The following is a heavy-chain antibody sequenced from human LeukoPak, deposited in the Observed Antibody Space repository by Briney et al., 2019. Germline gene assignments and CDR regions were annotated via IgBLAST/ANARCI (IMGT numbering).Heavy chain of an antibody. CDR1: GGTFSSYA. D-gene: IGHD3-16*02. J-gene: IGHJ1*01. CDR3: ARVGYDYVWGSYRQRPEYFQH. CDR2: IIPILGIA. V-gene: IGHV1-69*04. Sequence: GASVKVSCKASGGTFSSYAISWVRQAPGQGLEWMGRIIPILGIANYAQKFQGRVTITADKSTSTAYMELSSLRSEDTAVYYCARVGYDYVWGSYRQRPEYFQHWGQGTLVTVSS.